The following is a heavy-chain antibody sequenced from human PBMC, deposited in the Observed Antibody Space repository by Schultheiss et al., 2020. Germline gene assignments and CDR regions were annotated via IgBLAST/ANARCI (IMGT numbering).Heavy chain of an antibody. D-gene: IGHD4/OR15-4a*01. J-gene: IGHJ2*01. V-gene: IGHV3-NL1*01. CDR3: ARDGALWYFDL. CDR2: IYSGGST. Sequence: WGSLRLSCAASGFTFSSYGMHWVRQAPGKGLEWVSVIYSGGSTYYADSVKGRFTISRDNAKNTLYLQMNSLRAEDTAVYYCARDGALWYFDLWGRGTLVTVSS. CDR1: GFTFSSYG.